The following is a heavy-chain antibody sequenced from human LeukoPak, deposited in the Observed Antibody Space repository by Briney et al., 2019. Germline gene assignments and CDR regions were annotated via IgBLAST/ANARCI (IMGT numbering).Heavy chain of an antibody. J-gene: IGHJ6*04. D-gene: IGHD3-9*01. CDR2: IYWDDDK. CDR1: GFSLSTSGVG. V-gene: IGHV2-5*02. Sequence: SGPTLVQPTQPLTLTCTFSGFSLSTSGVGVGWIRQPPGKALEWLALIYWDDDKGYNPSRKSRLTITKDTSKNQVLLTITNMDPVDTATYYCAHSNYDILTGYPSLDYYYGMDVWGKGTTVTVSS. CDR3: AHSNYDILTGYPSLDYYYGMDV.